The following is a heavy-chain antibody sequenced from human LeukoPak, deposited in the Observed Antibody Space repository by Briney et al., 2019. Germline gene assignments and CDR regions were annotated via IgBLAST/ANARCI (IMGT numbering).Heavy chain of an antibody. CDR2: IYHSGST. CDR1: GGSISSGGYY. J-gene: IGHJ4*02. CDR3: ARDAYPRIVPAAISSGY. D-gene: IGHD2-2*02. V-gene: IGHV4-30-2*01. Sequence: SETLSLTCTVSGGSISSGGYYWSWIRQPPGKGLEWIGYIYHSGSTYYNPSLKSRVTISVDRSKNQFSLKLSSVTAADTAVYYCARDAYPRIVPAAISSGYWGQGTLVTVSS.